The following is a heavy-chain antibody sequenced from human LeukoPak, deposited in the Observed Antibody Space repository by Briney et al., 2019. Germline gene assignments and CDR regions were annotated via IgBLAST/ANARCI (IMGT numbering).Heavy chain of an antibody. CDR2: ISYDGSNK. CDR1: GFTFSSYG. V-gene: IGHV3-30*03. CDR3: ARDVGLYYYDSRGGDY. Sequence: GRSLRLSCAASGFTFSSYGMHWVRQAPGKGLEWVAVISYDGSNKYYADSVKGRFTISRDNSKNTLYLQVNSLRAEDTAVYYCARDVGLYYYDSRGGDYWGQGTLVTVSS. J-gene: IGHJ4*02. D-gene: IGHD3-22*01.